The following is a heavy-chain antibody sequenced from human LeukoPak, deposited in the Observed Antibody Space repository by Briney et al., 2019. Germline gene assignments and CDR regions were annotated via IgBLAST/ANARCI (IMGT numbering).Heavy chain of an antibody. D-gene: IGHD3-10*01. V-gene: IGHV3-23*01. Sequence: GGSLRHSCSVSGFTFSTYVMHWVRQAPGKGLEWVSAISGSGGSTYYADSVKGRFTISRDNSKSTLYLQMNSLRAEDTAVYYCAKALYYYGSGYDYWGQGTLVTVSS. CDR2: ISGSGGST. J-gene: IGHJ4*02. CDR3: AKALYYYGSGYDY. CDR1: GFTFSTYV.